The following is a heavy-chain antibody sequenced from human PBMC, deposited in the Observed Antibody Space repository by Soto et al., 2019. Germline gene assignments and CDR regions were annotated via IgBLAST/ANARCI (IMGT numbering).Heavy chain of an antibody. CDR2: IYYSGST. D-gene: IGHD3-10*01. J-gene: IGHJ6*02. Sequence: SETLSLTCTVSGGSISSYYWSWIRQPPGKGLEWIGYIYYSGSTNYNPSLKSRVTISVDTSKNQFSLKLSSVTAADTAVYYCARAGILWFGEFSGEDYYGMDVWGQGTTVTVSS. CDR1: GGSISSYY. V-gene: IGHV4-59*08. CDR3: ARAGILWFGEFSGEDYYGMDV.